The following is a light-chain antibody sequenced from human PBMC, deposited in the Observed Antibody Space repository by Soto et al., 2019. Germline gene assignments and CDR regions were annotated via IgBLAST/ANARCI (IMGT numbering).Light chain of an antibody. J-gene: IGKJ2*01. CDR1: RSVLFSSNNKNQ. CDR2: WTS. Sequence: DIVMTQSPDSLAVSLGERATINCKSSRSVLFSSNNKNQLAWYQQKPGQPPKLLIYWTSTRESGVPHRFSGSGSGTDFTLTIRSMQAEDVAVYYCQQYYSAPYTFGQGTKVDIK. V-gene: IGKV4-1*01. CDR3: QQYYSAPYT.